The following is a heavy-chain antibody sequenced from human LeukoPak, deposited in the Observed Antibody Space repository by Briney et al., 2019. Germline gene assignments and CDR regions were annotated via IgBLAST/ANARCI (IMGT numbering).Heavy chain of an antibody. V-gene: IGHV3-23*01. CDR2: ISGSGSGS. CDR3: AKGRVVWGSHWGFDY. CDR1: GFTFSNHA. J-gene: IGHJ4*02. D-gene: IGHD3-16*01. Sequence: GGSLRLSCAASGFTFSNHAMSWVRQAPGKGLEWVSAISGSGSGSYVADSVKGRFTVSRDNSKNTVFLQMTSLRTEDTAIYYCAKGRVVWGSHWGFDYWGLGTLVTVSS.